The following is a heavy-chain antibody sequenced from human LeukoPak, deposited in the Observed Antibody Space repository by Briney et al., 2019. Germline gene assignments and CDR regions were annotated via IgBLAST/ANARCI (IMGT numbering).Heavy chain of an antibody. V-gene: IGHV4-4*07. J-gene: IGHJ4*02. CDR2: IYASGTT. D-gene: IGHD5-18*01. CDR3: ARDIEDTAMVFDY. Sequence: SETLSLTCTVSGGSISTYYWSWIRQPAGKGLEWIGRIYASGTTNYNPSLKSRVTISVDTSKNQFSLKLSSVTAADTAVYYCARDIEDTAMVFDYWGQGTLVTVSS. CDR1: GGSISTYY.